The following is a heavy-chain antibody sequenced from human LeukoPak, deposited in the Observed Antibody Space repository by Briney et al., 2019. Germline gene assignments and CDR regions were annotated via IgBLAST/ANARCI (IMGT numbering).Heavy chain of an antibody. V-gene: IGHV3-23*01. Sequence: GGSLRLSCAASGFTFTTYAMSWVRQAPGKGLEWVSAVSGNGGLTYYADSVKGRFIISRDNSKNTLSLQMNSLRAKDTAMYYCAKVLPTSGWSSSCYFDYWGQGTLVTVSS. CDR1: GFTFTTYA. CDR2: VSGNGGLT. J-gene: IGHJ4*02. CDR3: AKVLPTSGWSSSCYFDY. D-gene: IGHD6-19*01.